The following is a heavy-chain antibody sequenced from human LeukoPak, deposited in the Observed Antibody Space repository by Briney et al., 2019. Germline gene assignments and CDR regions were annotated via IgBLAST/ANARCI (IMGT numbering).Heavy chain of an antibody. Sequence: GSSVKVSCKASGGTFSSYAISWVRQAPGQGLEWMGGIIPIFGTANYAQKFQGRVTMTTDTSTSTAYMELRSLRSDDTAVYYCARVEAAAGRTPYYYGMDVWGQGTTAPSP. J-gene: IGHJ6*02. D-gene: IGHD6-13*01. CDR1: GGTFSSYA. V-gene: IGHV1-69*05. CDR3: ARVEAAAGRTPYYYGMDV. CDR2: IIPIFGTA.